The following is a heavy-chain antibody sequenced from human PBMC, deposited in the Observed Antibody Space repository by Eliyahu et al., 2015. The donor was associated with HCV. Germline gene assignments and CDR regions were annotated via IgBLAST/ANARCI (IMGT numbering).Heavy chain of an antibody. Sequence: EVQLLESGGGLVQTGGSLRLSCXASGFTFSXYAMSWVRQAPGKGLEWVSTISSSGGATYYADSARGRFTISRDNSKNTLYLQMNSLRTDDSAAYYCAKDGDHAFYYNGFDVWGQVTTVTVSS. J-gene: IGHJ6*02. CDR2: ISSSGGAT. V-gene: IGHV3-23*01. CDR3: AKDGDHAFYYNGFDV. D-gene: IGHD4-17*01. CDR1: GFTFSXYA.